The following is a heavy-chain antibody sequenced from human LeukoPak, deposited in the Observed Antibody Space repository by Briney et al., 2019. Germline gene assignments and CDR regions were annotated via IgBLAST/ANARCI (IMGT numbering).Heavy chain of an antibody. CDR2: IYYSGST. J-gene: IGHJ4*02. D-gene: IGHD5-12*01. Sequence: SETLSLTCTVSGGSVSSSSYYWGWIRQPPGKGLEWIGSIYYSGSTYYNPSRKSRVTISVDTSKNQISLKLSSLTAADTAVYYCARGLGYSGHFFDYWGQGTLVTVSS. V-gene: IGHV4-39*07. CDR1: GGSVSSSSYY. CDR3: ARGLGYSGHFFDY.